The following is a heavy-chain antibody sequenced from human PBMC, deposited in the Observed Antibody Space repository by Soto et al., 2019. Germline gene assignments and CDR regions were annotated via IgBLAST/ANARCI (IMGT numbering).Heavy chain of an antibody. J-gene: IGHJ6*02. Sequence: QVQLVQSGAEVKKPGASVKVSCKASGYTFTSYGFSWVRQAPGQGLEWMGWISAYNGNTNYAQKVQGRVTMTTDTSTSTAYMELRSLRSDDTAVYYCASYHLNSYYYGMDVWGQGTTVTVSS. CDR3: ASYHLNSYYYGMDV. CDR1: GYTFTSYG. CDR2: ISAYNGNT. V-gene: IGHV1-18*01.